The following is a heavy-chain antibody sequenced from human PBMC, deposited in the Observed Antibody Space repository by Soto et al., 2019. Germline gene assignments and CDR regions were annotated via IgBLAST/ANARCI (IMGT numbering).Heavy chain of an antibody. V-gene: IGHV3-30-3*01. CDR1: GFTFSSYA. CDR3: AKDRKAHYSLDY. Sequence: GGSLRLSCAASGFTFSSYAMHWVRQAPGKGLEWVAVISYDRSNKYYADSVKGRFTISRDNSKNTLYLQMNSLRVEDTAVYYCAKDRKAHYSLDYWGQGTLVTVSS. D-gene: IGHD6-13*01. CDR2: ISYDRSNK. J-gene: IGHJ4*02.